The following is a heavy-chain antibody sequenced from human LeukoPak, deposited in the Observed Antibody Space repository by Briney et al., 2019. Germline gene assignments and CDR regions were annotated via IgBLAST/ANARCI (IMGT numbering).Heavy chain of an antibody. CDR2: IKQDGSVK. CDR3: ARDVGWDSSLVTTTRSDY. J-gene: IGHJ4*02. CDR1: GCTLTDNW. V-gene: IGHV3-7*01. D-gene: IGHD2-21*02. Sequence: PGGSLRLSCEASGCTLTDNWMSWVRQAPGKGLEWLANIKQDGSVKYYVDSVKGRFTISRDNAKNSLFLQMNSLRAEDTAVYYCARDVGWDSSLVTTTRSDYWGQGTLVTVSS.